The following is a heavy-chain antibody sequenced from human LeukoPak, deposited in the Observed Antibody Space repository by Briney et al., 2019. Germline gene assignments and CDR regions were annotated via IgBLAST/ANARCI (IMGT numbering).Heavy chain of an antibody. Sequence: GGSLRLFCAASGFTFSSYSMNWVRQAPGKGLEWVSSISSSSSYIYYADSVKGRFTISRDNAKNSLYLQMNSLRAEDTAVYYCARVRVGIAAAGSDAFDIWGQGTMVTVSS. V-gene: IGHV3-21*01. D-gene: IGHD6-13*01. CDR1: GFTFSSYS. CDR3: ARVRVGIAAAGSDAFDI. J-gene: IGHJ3*02. CDR2: ISSSSSYI.